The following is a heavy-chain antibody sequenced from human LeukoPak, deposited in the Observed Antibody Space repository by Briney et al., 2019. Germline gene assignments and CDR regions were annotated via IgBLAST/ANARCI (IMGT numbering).Heavy chain of an antibody. CDR2: FYISGST. D-gene: IGHD1-14*01. J-gene: IGHJ5*02. Sequence: ETLSLTCTLYAASITRYYWGWVRQPGGGGLEWIGRFYISGSTTYNPSLKSRLPMSVDTSTNQFSLKLSSVTAAETAVYYCARDKWYTNTWYWFDPWGEGTPVTASS. CDR1: AASITRYY. CDR3: ARDKWYTNTWYWFDP. V-gene: IGHV4-4*07.